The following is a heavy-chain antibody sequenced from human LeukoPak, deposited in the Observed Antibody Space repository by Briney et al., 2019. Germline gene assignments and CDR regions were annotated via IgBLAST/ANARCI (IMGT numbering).Heavy chain of an antibody. V-gene: IGHV4-39*01. D-gene: IGHD6-13*01. CDR3: ARLIAAAPDAFDI. CDR1: DGSISSTNYY. CDR2: IYYSEGT. Sequence: PSETLSLTCTVSDGSISSTNYYWGWIRQPPRKGLEWIGSIYYSEGTFYNPSLKSQVTISVDTSKNQFSLKVSSVTAADTAVYYCARLIAAAPDAFDIWGQGTMVTVSS. J-gene: IGHJ3*02.